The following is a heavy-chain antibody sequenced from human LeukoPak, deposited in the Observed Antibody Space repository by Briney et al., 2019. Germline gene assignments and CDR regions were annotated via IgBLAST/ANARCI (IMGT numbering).Heavy chain of an antibody. V-gene: IGHV4-30-4*08. J-gene: IGHJ4*02. CDR1: GGSISSGDYY. Sequence: SETLSLTCTVSGGSISSGDYYWSWIRQPPGKGLEWIGYIYYSGSTYYNPSLKSRVTISVDTSKNQFSLKLSSVTAADTAVYYCAYAGGCSYGPFEYWGQGTLVTVSS. D-gene: IGHD5-18*01. CDR2: IYYSGST. CDR3: AYAGGCSYGPFEY.